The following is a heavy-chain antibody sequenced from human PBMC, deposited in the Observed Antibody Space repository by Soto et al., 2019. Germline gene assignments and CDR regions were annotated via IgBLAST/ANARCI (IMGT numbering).Heavy chain of an antibody. CDR3: ARAGGLGAVAADD. V-gene: IGHV4-30-2*01. Sequence: QLQLQESGSGLVKPSQTLSLTCAVSGCSISSGGYSWSWIRQPPGKGLEWIGYIYHSGSTYYNPSLKSRVTISVDRSKNQFSLKLSSVTAADTAVYYCARAGGLGAVAADDWCQGTLVTVSS. J-gene: IGHJ4*02. CDR1: GCSISSGGYS. D-gene: IGHD6-19*01. CDR2: IYHSGST.